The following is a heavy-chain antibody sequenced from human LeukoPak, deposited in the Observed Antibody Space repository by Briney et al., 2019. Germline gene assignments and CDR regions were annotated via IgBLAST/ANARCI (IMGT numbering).Heavy chain of an antibody. Sequence: GGSLRLSCAASGFTVSSNYMSWVRQAPGKGLVWVSRINSDGSATSYADSVMGRFTISRDNAKNSLYLQMDSLRAEDTAVYYCARENVDTFDSWGRGTLVTVSS. V-gene: IGHV3-74*01. J-gene: IGHJ4*02. D-gene: IGHD5-18*01. CDR2: INSDGSAT. CDR3: ARENVDTFDS. CDR1: GFTVSSNY.